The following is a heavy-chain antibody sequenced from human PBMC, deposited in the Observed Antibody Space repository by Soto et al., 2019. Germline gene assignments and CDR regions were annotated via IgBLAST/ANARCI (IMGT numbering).Heavy chain of an antibody. Sequence: SETLSLTCAVYGGSFSGYYWSWIRQPPGKGLEWIGEINHSGSTNYNPSLKSRVTISVDTSKNQFSLKLSSVTAADTAVYYCARGLDVVVPAAMNLYYMDVWGKGTTVTVSS. V-gene: IGHV4-34*01. J-gene: IGHJ6*03. CDR2: INHSGST. CDR3: ARGLDVVVPAAMNLYYMDV. D-gene: IGHD2-2*01. CDR1: GGSFSGYY.